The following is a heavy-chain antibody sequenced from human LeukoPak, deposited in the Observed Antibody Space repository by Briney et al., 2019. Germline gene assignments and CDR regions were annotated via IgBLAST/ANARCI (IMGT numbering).Heavy chain of an antibody. V-gene: IGHV4-39*01. J-gene: IGHJ4*02. D-gene: IGHD4/OR15-4a*01. CDR3: ARRGEGALDY. CDR2: IYYSGST. CDR1: GGSISSSSSY. Sequence: SETLSLTCTVSGGSISSSSSYWGWIRQPPGKGLEWIGSIYYSGSTYYNPSLKSRVTISVDTSKNQFSLKLSSVTAADTAVYYCARRGEGALDYWGQGTLVTVSS.